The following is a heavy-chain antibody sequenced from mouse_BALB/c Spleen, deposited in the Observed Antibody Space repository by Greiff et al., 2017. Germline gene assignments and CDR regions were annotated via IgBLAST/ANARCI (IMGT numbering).Heavy chain of an antibody. V-gene: IGHV1-14*01. CDR1: GYTFTSYV. J-gene: IGHJ3*01. D-gene: IGHD3-2*01. CDR2: INPYNDGT. CDR3: ARPLDSAGYAWFAY. Sequence: VQLQQSGPELVKPGASVKMSCKASGYTFTSYVMHWVKQKPGQGLEWIGYINPYNDGTKYNEKFKGKATLTSDKSSSTAYMELSSLTSEDSAVYYGARPLDSAGYAWFAYWGQGTLVTVSA.